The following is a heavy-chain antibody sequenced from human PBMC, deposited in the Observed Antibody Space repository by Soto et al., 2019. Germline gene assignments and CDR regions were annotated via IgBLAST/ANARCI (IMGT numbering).Heavy chain of an antibody. CDR3: TKGGQRLVRWCFDC. CDR2: IYYSGST. CDR1: GGSSSSGGYY. J-gene: IGHJ4*02. Sequence: SETMSLSCSVAGGSSSSGGYYWSWIRQPPGKGLEWIGYIYYSGSTYYNPSLKSRVTISVDTSINTLYLQMNGLRAEDTAVYYCTKGGQRLVRWCFDCWGQGTLVTVS. D-gene: IGHD6-13*01. V-gene: IGHV4-30-4*02.